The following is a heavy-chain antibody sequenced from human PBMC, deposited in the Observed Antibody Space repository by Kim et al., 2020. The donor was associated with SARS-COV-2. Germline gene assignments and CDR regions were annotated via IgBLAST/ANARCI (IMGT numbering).Heavy chain of an antibody. CDR1: GFTVSSNY. CDR2: IYSGGST. J-gene: IGHJ6*02. V-gene: IGHV3-66*01. Sequence: GGSLRLSCAASGFTVSSNYMSWVRQAPGKGLEWVSVIYSGGSTYYADSVKGRFTISRDNYKNTLYLQMNSPRAEDTAVYYCVRDYVPIAAAGTVYYGMDVWGQGTTVTGSS. CDR3: VRDYVPIAAAGTVYYGMDV. D-gene: IGHD6-13*01.